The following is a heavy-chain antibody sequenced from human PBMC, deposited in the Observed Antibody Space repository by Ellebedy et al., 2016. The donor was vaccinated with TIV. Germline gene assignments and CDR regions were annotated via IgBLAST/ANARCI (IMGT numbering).Heavy chain of an antibody. V-gene: IGHV3-33*01. Sequence: PGGSLRLSCAASGFTFSSSGMPWVRQAPGKGLEWVAVIWYDGSNKYYADSVKGRLTISRDNSKNTLYLQMNSLRAEDTAVYYCARAGPKNWRVDYYNGMDVWGQGTTVTVSS. D-gene: IGHD1-1*01. J-gene: IGHJ6*02. CDR1: GFTFSSSG. CDR2: IWYDGSNK. CDR3: ARAGPKNWRVDYYNGMDV.